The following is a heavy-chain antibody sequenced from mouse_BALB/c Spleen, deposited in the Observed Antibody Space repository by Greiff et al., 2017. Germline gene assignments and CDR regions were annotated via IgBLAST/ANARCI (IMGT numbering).Heavy chain of an antibody. J-gene: IGHJ4*01. Sequence: VQLKQSGAELVKPGASVKLSCTASGFNIKDTYMHWVKQRPEQGLEWIGRIDPANGNTKYDPKFQGKATITADTSSNTAYLQLSSLTSEDTAVYYCAIYGNYAMDYWGQGTSVTVSS. D-gene: IGHD2-1*01. CDR2: IDPANGNT. CDR1: GFNIKDTY. CDR3: AIYGNYAMDY. V-gene: IGHV14-3*02.